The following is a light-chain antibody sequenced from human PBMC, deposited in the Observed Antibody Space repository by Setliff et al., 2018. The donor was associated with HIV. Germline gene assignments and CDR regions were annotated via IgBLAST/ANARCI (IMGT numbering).Light chain of an antibody. Sequence: QSVLAQPASVSGSPGQSITIFCTGTSSDVGGYDYVSWYQQHPGKAPKLMIYDVNKRPSGVSNRFSGSKSGNTASLTISGHQAEDESDYYCSSYTSISTLVFGGGTKVTVL. J-gene: IGLJ2*01. CDR1: SSDVGGYDY. CDR3: SSYTSISTLV. V-gene: IGLV2-14*01. CDR2: DVN.